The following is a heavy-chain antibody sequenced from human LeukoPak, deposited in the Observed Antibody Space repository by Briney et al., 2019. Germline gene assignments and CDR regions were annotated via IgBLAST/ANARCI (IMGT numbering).Heavy chain of an antibody. Sequence: GESLRLSCEASGFTFNNYWLHWVRQVPGKGLMWVSRINGDGNNVNYADSVKGRFTISRDNAKNTLHLQMNSLRAENTAVYYCAAGPAGNGHLSSYWGQGTRVTVSS. CDR3: AAGPAGNGHLSSY. V-gene: IGHV3-74*01. D-gene: IGHD1-1*01. CDR1: GFTFNNYW. J-gene: IGHJ4*02. CDR2: INGDGNNV.